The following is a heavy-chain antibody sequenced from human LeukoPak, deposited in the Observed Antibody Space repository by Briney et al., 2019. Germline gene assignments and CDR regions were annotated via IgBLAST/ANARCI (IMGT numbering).Heavy chain of an antibody. CDR2: IYYSGST. J-gene: IGHJ4*02. D-gene: IGHD3-10*01. CDR3: ARVSFYGSGSYRYFDY. CDR1: GGSISSNY. Sequence: ASETLPLTCTVSGGSISSNYWSWIRQPPGKGLEWIGYIYYSGSTNYNPSLKSRVSISVDTSKNQFSLKLTSVTAADTAVYYCARVSFYGSGSYRYFDYWGQGTLVTVSS. V-gene: IGHV4-59*01.